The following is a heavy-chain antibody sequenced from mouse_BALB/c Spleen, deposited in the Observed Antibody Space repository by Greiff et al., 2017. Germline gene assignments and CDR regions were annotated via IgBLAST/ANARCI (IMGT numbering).Heavy chain of an antibody. CDR2: INPSTGYT. V-gene: IGHV1-7*01. Sequence: QVQLQQSGAELAKPGASVKMSCKASGYTFTSYWMHWVQQRPGQGLEWIGYINPSTGYTEYNQKFKDKATLTADKSSSTAYMQLSSLTSEDSAVYYCARFDGTAWFAYWGQGTLVTVSA. D-gene: IGHD4-1*01. CDR3: ARFDGTAWFAY. J-gene: IGHJ3*01. CDR1: GYTFTSYW.